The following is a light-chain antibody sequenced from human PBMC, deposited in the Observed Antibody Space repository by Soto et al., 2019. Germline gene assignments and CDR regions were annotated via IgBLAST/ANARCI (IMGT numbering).Light chain of an antibody. CDR3: ATWDDSLNVV. V-gene: IGLV1-44*01. J-gene: IGLJ2*01. CDR2: SND. CDR1: TSNIGTNI. Sequence: QSVLTQSPSASGTPGQRVSISCSGSTSNIGTNIVSWYQHVPGTAPKLLIYSNDQRPSAVPGRFSGSKSGTSASLAISGLLSEDEADYYCATWDDSLNVVFGGGTKLTVL.